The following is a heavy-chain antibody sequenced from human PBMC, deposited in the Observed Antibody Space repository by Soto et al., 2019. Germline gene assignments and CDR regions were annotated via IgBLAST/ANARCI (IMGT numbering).Heavy chain of an antibody. Sequence: PSETLSLTCSVSGGSISSGYWTWIRQPPGKGLEWIGYIYYGGSTNYNPSLKSRVTISVDTAKNQFSLTLTSVTAADTAVYYCARQCRGVTCHWFVPWGQGTLVTVSS. CDR2: IYYGGST. J-gene: IGHJ5*02. D-gene: IGHD2-15*01. V-gene: IGHV4-59*08. CDR3: ARQCRGVTCHWFVP. CDR1: GGSISSGY.